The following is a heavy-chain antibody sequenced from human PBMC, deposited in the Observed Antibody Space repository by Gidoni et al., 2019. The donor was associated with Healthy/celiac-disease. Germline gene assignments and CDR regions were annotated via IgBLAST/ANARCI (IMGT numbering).Heavy chain of an antibody. V-gene: IGHV1-46*01. J-gene: IGHJ6*02. CDR1: GYTFTSYY. CDR2: INPSGGST. D-gene: IGHD4-4*01. Sequence: QVQLVQSGAEVKKPGASVTVSCKASGYTFTSYYMHWVRQAPGQGLEWMGIINPSGGSTSYAQKFQGRVTMTRDTSTSTVYMELSSLRSEDTAVYYCARDLFTVTTYYGMDVWGQGTTVTVSS. CDR3: ARDLFTVTTYYGMDV.